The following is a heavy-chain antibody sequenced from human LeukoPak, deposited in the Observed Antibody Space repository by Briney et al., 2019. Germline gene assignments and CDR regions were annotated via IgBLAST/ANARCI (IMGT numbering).Heavy chain of an antibody. CDR1: GGTFNNSA. CDR3: ARDVHGDYGSGWFDP. V-gene: IGHV1-69*05. J-gene: IGHJ5*02. CDR2: IMPLFGTA. D-gene: IGHD4-17*01. Sequence: SVKVSCKTSGGTFNNSAISWVRQAPGQGLEWLGGIMPLFGTAGYAQKFQGRVTITKDESTRTVYLELTNLTSDDTAVYYCARDVHGDYGSGWFDPWGQGTLVSVSS.